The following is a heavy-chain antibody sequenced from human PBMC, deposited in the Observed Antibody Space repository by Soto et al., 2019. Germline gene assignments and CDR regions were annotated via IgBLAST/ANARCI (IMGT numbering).Heavy chain of an antibody. V-gene: IGHV3-21*01. CDR3: ARDQPGYSYGYGLGY. Sequence: PGGSLRLSCAASGLTFNNYWMGWVRQAPGKGLEWVSSISSSSSYIYYADSVKGRFTISRDNAKNSLYLQMNSLRAEDTAVYYCARDQPGYSYGYGLGYWGQGTLVTVSS. CDR2: ISSSSSYI. J-gene: IGHJ4*02. D-gene: IGHD5-18*01. CDR1: GLTFNNYW.